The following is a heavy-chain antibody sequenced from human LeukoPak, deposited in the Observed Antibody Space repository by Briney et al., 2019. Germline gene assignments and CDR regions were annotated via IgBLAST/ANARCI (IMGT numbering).Heavy chain of an antibody. CDR2: IYYRGST. J-gene: IGHJ6*03. V-gene: IGHV4-59*11. Sequence: SETLSLTCTVSGGSISGHYWSWIRQPPGKGLEWIGYIYYRGSTNYNPSLKSRVTISVDASKNQFSLKVSSVTAADTAVYYCARDQLGEDYMDVWGKGTTVTVSS. CDR1: GGSISGHY. CDR3: ARDQLGEDYMDV. D-gene: IGHD3-10*01.